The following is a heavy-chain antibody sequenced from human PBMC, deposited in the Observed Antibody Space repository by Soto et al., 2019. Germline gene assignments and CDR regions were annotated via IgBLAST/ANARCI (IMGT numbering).Heavy chain of an antibody. J-gene: IGHJ3*02. CDR2: INHSGST. D-gene: IGHD3-3*01. Sequence: LSLTCAVYGGSFSGYYWSWIRQPPGKGLEWIGEINHSGSTNYNPSLKSRVTISVDTSKNQFSLKLSSVTAADTAVYYCARPTYYDFWGAHRCAFDIWGQGTMVTVSS. CDR3: ARPTYYDFWGAHRCAFDI. V-gene: IGHV4-34*01. CDR1: GGSFSGYY.